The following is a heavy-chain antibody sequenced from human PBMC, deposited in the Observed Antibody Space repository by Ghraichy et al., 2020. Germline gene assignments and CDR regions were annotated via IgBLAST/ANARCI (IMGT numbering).Heavy chain of an antibody. CDR1: GYSFSNYW. Sequence: GESLNISCKGSGYSFSNYWIGWVRQTPGKGLEWMGIIHPGDSDARYSPSFQGQVTISADNSINTAYLQWDTLGASDTAIYYCARQEGFDSSFRSYYFDYWGQGTRVTVSS. D-gene: IGHD6-6*01. V-gene: IGHV5-51*01. CDR3: ARQEGFDSSFRSYYFDY. CDR2: IHPGDSDA. J-gene: IGHJ4*02.